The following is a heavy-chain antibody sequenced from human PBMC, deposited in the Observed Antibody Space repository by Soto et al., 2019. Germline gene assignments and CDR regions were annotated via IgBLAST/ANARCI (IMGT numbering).Heavy chain of an antibody. CDR1: GGSISSYY. V-gene: IGHV4-59*01. D-gene: IGHD2-21*02. J-gene: IGHJ4*02. CDR3: ARAYCGGDCPAYYFDY. CDR2: IYYSGST. Sequence: PSETLSLTCTVSGGSISSYYWSWIRQPPGKGLEWIGYIYYSGSTNYNPSLKSRVTISVDTSKNQFSLKLSSVTAADTAVYYCARAYCGGDCPAYYFDYWGQGTLVTVSS.